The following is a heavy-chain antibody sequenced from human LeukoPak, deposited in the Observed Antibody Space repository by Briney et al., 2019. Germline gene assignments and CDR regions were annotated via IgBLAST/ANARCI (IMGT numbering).Heavy chain of an antibody. J-gene: IGHJ4*02. V-gene: IGHV3-30*18. CDR3: AKHSGGNYASGNFDY. CDR2: ISYDGSNK. CDR1: GFTFSSYG. Sequence: GGSLRLSCAASGFTFSSYGMHWVRQAPGKGLEWVAVISYDGSNKYYADSVKGRFTISRDNSKNTLYLQMNSLRAEDTAVYYCAKHSGGNYASGNFDYWGQGTLVTVSS. D-gene: IGHD3-10*01.